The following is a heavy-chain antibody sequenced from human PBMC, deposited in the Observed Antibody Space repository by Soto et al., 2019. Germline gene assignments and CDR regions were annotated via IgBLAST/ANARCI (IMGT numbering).Heavy chain of an antibody. J-gene: IGHJ6*02. CDR1: GGSISRYY. V-gene: IGHV4-59*01. D-gene: IGHD3-3*01. Sequence: PSETLSLTCSVCGGSISRYYWSWIRQPPGKGLEWIGYIYYSGSTNYNPSLKSRVTISVDTSKNQFSLKLSSVTAADTAVYYCARDGEGVGNYDFRYYYYGMDVWGQGTTVTVSS. CDR2: IYYSGST. CDR3: ARDGEGVGNYDFRYYYYGMDV.